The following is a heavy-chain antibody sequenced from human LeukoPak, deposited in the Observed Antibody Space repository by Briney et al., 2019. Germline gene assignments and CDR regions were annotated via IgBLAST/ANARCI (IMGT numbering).Heavy chain of an antibody. CDR2: ISSSGSTI. D-gene: IGHD1-26*01. Sequence: GGSLRLSCAASGFTFSSYEMNWVRQAPGKGLEWVSYISSSGSTIYYADSVKGRFTISRDNAKNSLYLQMNSLRAEDTAVYYCAKDRLSGSYYDGAFDIWGQGTMVTVSS. J-gene: IGHJ3*02. V-gene: IGHV3-48*03. CDR3: AKDRLSGSYYDGAFDI. CDR1: GFTFSSYE.